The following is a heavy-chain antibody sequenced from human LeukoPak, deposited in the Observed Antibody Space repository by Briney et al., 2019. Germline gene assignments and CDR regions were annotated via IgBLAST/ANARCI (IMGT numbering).Heavy chain of an antibody. Sequence: GGSLRLSCAVSGFSVSSFGMSWVRQAPGKGLEWISAISLNGETTWYADSVKGRFTISRDNSNNTLYLQMNSLRAEDVAVYFCAKNSGYNWQYFFDYWGQGTLVTVSS. CDR3: AKNSGYNWQYFFDY. D-gene: IGHD6-25*01. CDR2: ISLNGETT. V-gene: IGHV3-23*01. CDR1: GFSVSSFG. J-gene: IGHJ4*02.